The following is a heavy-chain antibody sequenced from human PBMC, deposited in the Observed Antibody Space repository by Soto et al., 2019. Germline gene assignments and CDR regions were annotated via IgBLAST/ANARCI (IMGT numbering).Heavy chain of an antibody. V-gene: IGHV4-59*01. J-gene: IGHJ5*02. CDR1: GGSISSYY. CDR3: ARKGSKWWDWFDP. D-gene: IGHD2-15*01. CDR2: IYYSGST. Sequence: PSETLSLTCTVSGGSISSYYWSWIRQPPGKGLEWIGYIYYSGSTNYNPSLKSRVTISVDTSKNQFSLKLSSVTAADTAVYYCARKGSKWWDWFDPWGQGTLVTVSP.